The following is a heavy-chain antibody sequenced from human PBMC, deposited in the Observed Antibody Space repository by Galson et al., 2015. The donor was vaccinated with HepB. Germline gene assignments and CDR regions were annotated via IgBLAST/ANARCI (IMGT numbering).Heavy chain of an antibody. V-gene: IGHV3-23*01. Sequence: SLRLSCAASGFTFSSYAMSWVRQAPGKGLEWVSAISGSGGSTYYADSVKGRFTISRDNSKNTLYLQMNSLRAEDTAVYYCARRNSSGYYYLDYWGQGTLVTVSS. CDR1: GFTFSSYA. CDR2: ISGSGGST. D-gene: IGHD3-22*01. CDR3: ARRNSSGYYYLDY. J-gene: IGHJ4*02.